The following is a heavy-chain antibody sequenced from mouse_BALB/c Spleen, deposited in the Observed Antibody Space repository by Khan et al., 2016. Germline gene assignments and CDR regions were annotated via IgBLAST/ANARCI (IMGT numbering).Heavy chain of an antibody. CDR3: TGYGNFCDY. CDR1: GFTFSNYW. V-gene: IGHV6-6*02. D-gene: IGHD2-1*01. CDR2: IRLKSNNYGI. J-gene: IGHJ2*01. Sequence: EVKLEESGGGLVQPGGSMKLSCVASGFTFSNYWMNWVRQSPEKGLEWVAEIRLKSNNYGIHYVESVKGRFTISRDDSKSSVYLHMNNLRAEDTGIYYCTGYGNFCDYWGQGTTLTVSS.